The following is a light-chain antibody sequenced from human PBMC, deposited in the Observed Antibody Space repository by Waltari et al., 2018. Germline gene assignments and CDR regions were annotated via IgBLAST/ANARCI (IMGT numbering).Light chain of an antibody. CDR2: AAS. V-gene: IGKV1-6*01. Sequence: AIQRTQYPSSLSASVGDRVTITCRASQGIRNDLGWYQQKPGNAPKLLIYAASSLQSGVPSRFSGSGSGTDFTLTISSLQPEDFATYYCLQDYNYPLTFGGGTKVEIK. J-gene: IGKJ4*01. CDR3: LQDYNYPLT. CDR1: QGIRND.